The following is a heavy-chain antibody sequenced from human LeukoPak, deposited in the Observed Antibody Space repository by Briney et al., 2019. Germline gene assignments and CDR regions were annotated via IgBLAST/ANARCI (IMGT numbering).Heavy chain of an antibody. CDR1: GGSISSYY. V-gene: IGHV4-59*01. CDR2: IYYSGST. Sequence: SETLSLTCTVSGGSISSYYWSWIRQPAGKGLEWIGYIYYSGSTNYNPSLKSRVTISVDTSKNQFSLKLSSVTAADTAVYYCARVGEQLVIDYWGQGTLVTVSS. CDR3: ARVGEQLVIDY. D-gene: IGHD6-6*01. J-gene: IGHJ4*02.